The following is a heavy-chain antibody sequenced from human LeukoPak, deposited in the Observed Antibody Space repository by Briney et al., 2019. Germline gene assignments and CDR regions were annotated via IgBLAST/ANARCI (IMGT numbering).Heavy chain of an antibody. CDR3: ARGLADSWNEEWEWFFGY. D-gene: IGHD3-3*01. J-gene: IGHJ4*02. CDR2: IIPIFGTA. V-gene: IGHV1-69*13. CDR1: GGTFSSYA. Sequence: RASVKVSCKASGGTFSSYAISWVRQAPGQGLEWMGGIIPIFGTANYAQKFQGRVTITADESTSTAYMELSSLRSEDTAVYYCARGLADSWNEEWEWFFGYWGQGTLVTVSS.